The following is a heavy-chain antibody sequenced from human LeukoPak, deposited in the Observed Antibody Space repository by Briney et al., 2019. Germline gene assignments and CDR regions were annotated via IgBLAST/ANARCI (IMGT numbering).Heavy chain of an antibody. CDR3: ARSVDVITFGAGYYYYYMDV. CDR1: GGSIRSYY. D-gene: IGHD3-16*01. CDR2: IYYSGST. V-gene: IGHV4-59*12. J-gene: IGHJ6*03. Sequence: SETLSLTCTVSGGSIRSYYWTWIRQPPGKGLEWIGYIYYSGSTNYNPSLKSRVAISVDTSKNQFSLKLRSVTAADTAVYYCARSVDVITFGAGYYYYYMDVWGEGTTVTVSS.